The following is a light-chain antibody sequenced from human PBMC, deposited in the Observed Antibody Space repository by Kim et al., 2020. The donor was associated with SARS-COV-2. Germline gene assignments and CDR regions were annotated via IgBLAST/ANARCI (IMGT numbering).Light chain of an antibody. V-gene: IGKV1-5*03. CDR2: KAS. J-gene: IGKJ1*01. Sequence: SASVGDRVTITGRASQNISSWVAWYQQKPGKAPKLLFYKASSLESGVPSRFSGGGSGTEFTLTISGLQPDGFATYNCQQYNSYWTFGQGAKVDIK. CDR1: QNISSW. CDR3: QQYNSYWT.